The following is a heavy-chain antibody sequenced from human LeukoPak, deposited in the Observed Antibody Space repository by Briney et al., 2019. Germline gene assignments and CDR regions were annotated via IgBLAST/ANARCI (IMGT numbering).Heavy chain of an antibody. CDR2: INHSGST. CDR1: GGYFSCYY. D-gene: IGHD4-23*01. Sequence: PAETLSLTCAVYGGYFSCYYWSWIRQPPGKGLEWIGEINHSGSTNYNPSLKSRVTISVDTSKSQCSLKLSSVTAAETAVYYCARGLSYGGTFDYWGQGTLVTVSS. CDR3: ARGLSYGGTFDY. V-gene: IGHV4-34*01. J-gene: IGHJ4*02.